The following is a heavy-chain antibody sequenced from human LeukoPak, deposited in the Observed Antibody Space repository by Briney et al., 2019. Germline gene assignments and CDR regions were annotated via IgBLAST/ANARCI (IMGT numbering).Heavy chain of an antibody. Sequence: SETLSLTCAVYGGSFSGYYWSWIRQHPGKGLEWIGYIYYSGSTYYNPSLKSRVTISVDTSKNQFSLKLSSVTAADTAVYYCARVVDLIPDPWGQGTLVTVSS. CDR1: GGSFSGYY. CDR2: IYYSGST. V-gene: IGHV4-31*11. D-gene: IGHD1-26*01. CDR3: ARVVDLIPDP. J-gene: IGHJ5*02.